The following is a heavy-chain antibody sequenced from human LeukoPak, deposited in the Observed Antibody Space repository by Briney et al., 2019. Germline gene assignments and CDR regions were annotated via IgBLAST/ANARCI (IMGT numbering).Heavy chain of an antibody. CDR3: ARSPPGIAAAYFDY. Sequence: ASVKVSCKASGYTFTSYGISWVRQAPGQGLEWMGWISAYNGNTNYAQKLQGRVTMTTDTSTSTAYMELRSLRSDDTAVYYCARSPPGIAAAYFDYWGQGTLVTVSS. V-gene: IGHV1-18*01. J-gene: IGHJ4*02. D-gene: IGHD6-13*01. CDR2: ISAYNGNT. CDR1: GYTFTSYG.